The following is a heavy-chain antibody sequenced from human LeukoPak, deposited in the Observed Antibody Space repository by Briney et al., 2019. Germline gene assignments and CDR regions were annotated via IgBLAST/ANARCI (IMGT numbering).Heavy chain of an antibody. J-gene: IGHJ4*02. D-gene: IGHD2-15*01. CDR1: GYTLTELS. CDR2: ISSSSSYI. Sequence: SCKVSGYTLTELSMNWVRQAPGKGLEWVSSISSSSSYIYYADSVKGRFTISRDNAKNPLYLQMNSLRAEDTAVYYCARDQDAALAPGDYWGQGTLVTVSS. V-gene: IGHV3-21*01. CDR3: ARDQDAALAPGDY.